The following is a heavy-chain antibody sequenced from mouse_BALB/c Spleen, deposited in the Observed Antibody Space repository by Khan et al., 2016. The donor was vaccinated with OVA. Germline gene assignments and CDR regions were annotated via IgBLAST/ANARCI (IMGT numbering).Heavy chain of an antibody. Sequence: VQLKESGAELVRPGALVNLSCKASGFNIKDYYMHWVKQRPEQGMEWIGWIDPENGNTIYDPKVQGKASITSEPSSHKAYLQLSSLTSEDTAVYYCTRDGYSPWFAYWGQGTLVTVSA. D-gene: IGHD2-3*01. CDR1: GFNIKDYY. CDR2: IDPENGNT. J-gene: IGHJ3*01. CDR3: TRDGYSPWFAY. V-gene: IGHV14-1*02.